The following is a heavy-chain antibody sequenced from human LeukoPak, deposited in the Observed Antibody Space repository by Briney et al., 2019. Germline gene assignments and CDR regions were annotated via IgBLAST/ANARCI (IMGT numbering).Heavy chain of an antibody. CDR2: IYYSGST. CDR3: ARGGTDIFDY. CDR1: GGSITSYS. V-gene: IGHV4-59*01. J-gene: IGHJ4*02. D-gene: IGHD5-18*01. Sequence: PSETLSLTCTVSGGSITSYSWSWIRQPPGKGLEWIGYIYYSGSTNYNPSLKSRVTISVDTSKNQFSLKLSSVTAADTAVYYCARGGTDIFDYWGQGTLVTVSS.